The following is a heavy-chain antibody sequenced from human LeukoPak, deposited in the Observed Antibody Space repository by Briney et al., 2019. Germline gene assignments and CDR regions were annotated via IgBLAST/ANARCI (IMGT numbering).Heavy chain of an antibody. CDR1: DASLSGLR. CDR2: MDHTGAT. J-gene: IGHJ5*02. V-gene: IGHV4-34*01. Sequence: SETLCLTCGVFDASLSGLRWSWIRQPPGKGLEWIGEMDHTGATTYYPSLKSRLTMSVDTSKSHFSLQLSSVTATDTGVYYCPRGSPYAWELQQSWGQGTLVTVSS. D-gene: IGHD1-26*01. CDR3: PRGSPYAWELQQS.